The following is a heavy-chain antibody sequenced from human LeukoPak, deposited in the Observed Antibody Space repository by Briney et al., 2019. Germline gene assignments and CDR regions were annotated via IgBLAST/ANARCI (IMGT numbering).Heavy chain of an antibody. J-gene: IGHJ4*02. CDR3: ARGSSDWYKAFDY. D-gene: IGHD6-19*01. V-gene: IGHV3-7*01. CDR1: GFTFSSYW. Sequence: GGSLRLSCAASGFTFSSYWMSWVRQAPGKGLEWVANIKQGGSEKYYVDSVKGRFTISRDNAKNSLYLQMNSLRAEDTAVYYCARGSSDWYKAFDYWGQGTLVTVSS. CDR2: IKQGGSEK.